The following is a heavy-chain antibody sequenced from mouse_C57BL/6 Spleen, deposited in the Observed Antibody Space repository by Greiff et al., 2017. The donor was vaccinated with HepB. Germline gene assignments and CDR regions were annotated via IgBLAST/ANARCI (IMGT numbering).Heavy chain of an antibody. Sequence: QVQLQQSGAELMKPGASVKLSCKATGYTFTGYWIEWVKQRPGHGLEWIGEILPGSGSTNYNEKFKGKATFTADTSSNTAYMQLSSLTTDDSAIYYCARSDYYGSSYGGVFDYWGQGTTLTVSS. CDR1: GYTFTGYW. CDR3: ARSDYYGSSYGGVFDY. V-gene: IGHV1-9*01. CDR2: ILPGSGST. D-gene: IGHD1-1*01. J-gene: IGHJ2*01.